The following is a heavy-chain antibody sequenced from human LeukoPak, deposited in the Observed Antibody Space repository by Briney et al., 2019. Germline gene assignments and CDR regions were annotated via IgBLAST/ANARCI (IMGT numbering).Heavy chain of an antibody. CDR1: GFTFSRYS. CDR3: ARAGPSSTSCCYWFDP. D-gene: IGHD2-2*01. V-gene: IGHV3-21*01. J-gene: IGHJ5*02. CDR2: INSGSTYI. Sequence: GGSLRLSCAASGFTFSRYSMNWVRQAPGKGLEWVSCINSGSTYIYYADSVKGRFTISRDNAKNSLYLQMNSVRAEDTAVYYCARAGPSSTSCCYWFDPWGQGTLVTVSS.